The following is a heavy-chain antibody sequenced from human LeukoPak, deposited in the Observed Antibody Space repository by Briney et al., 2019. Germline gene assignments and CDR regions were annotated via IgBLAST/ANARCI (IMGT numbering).Heavy chain of an antibody. CDR1: GGAISGYY. J-gene: IGHJ5*02. CDR2: MDTSGHT. V-gene: IGHV4-4*07. CDR3: ARHWSHSVAQFGRSFWFDP. Sequence: SETLSLTCIVSGGAISGYYWSWIRQPAGKGLEWIGHMDTSGHTNYNSSLMSRVTMSGDTSKNQFSLRLTSVTATDTAVYYCARHWSHSVAQFGRSFWFDPWGQGTLVTVSS. D-gene: IGHD2-15*01.